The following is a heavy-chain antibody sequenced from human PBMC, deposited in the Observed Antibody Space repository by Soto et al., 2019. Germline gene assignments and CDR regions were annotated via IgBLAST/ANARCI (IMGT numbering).Heavy chain of an antibody. V-gene: IGHV1-18*01. CDR3: ARAPRSSWYAP. CDR2: ISAYNGNT. D-gene: IGHD6-13*01. CDR1: GYTFTSYG. Sequence: QVQLVQSGAEVKKPGASVKVSCKASGYTFTSYGISWVRQAPGQGLEWMGWISAYNGNTNYAQKLPGRVTIPTPTPTSRACMELRSLRSGDTAVYYRARAPRSSWYAPWGQGTLVTVSS. J-gene: IGHJ5*02.